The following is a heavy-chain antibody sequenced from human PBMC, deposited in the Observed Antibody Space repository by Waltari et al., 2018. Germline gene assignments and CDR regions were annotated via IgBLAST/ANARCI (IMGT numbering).Heavy chain of an antibody. Sequence: QLQLQESGPGLVKPSETLSLTCTVSGGSISSSSYYWGWIRQPPGKGLEWIGSIFYSGSTNYNPSLKSRVTMSVDTSKNQFSLKLSSVTAADTAVYYCARGGSSWPFDYWGQGTLVTVSS. CDR3: ARGGSSWPFDY. V-gene: IGHV4-39*07. CDR1: GGSISSSSYY. D-gene: IGHD6-13*01. J-gene: IGHJ4*02. CDR2: IFYSGST.